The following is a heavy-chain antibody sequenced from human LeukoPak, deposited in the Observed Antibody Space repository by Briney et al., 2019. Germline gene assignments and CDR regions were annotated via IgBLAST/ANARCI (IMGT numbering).Heavy chain of an antibody. Sequence: GGSLRLSCAASGFTFSSYAMSWVRQAPGKGLEWVSAISGSGGSTYYADSVKGRFTISRDNSKNTLYLQMNSLRAEDTTVYYCATYSSLNRREFQYWGQGTLLTVSS. CDR3: ATYSSLNRREFQY. CDR1: GFTFSSYA. V-gene: IGHV3-23*01. CDR2: ISGSGGST. D-gene: IGHD3-22*01. J-gene: IGHJ1*01.